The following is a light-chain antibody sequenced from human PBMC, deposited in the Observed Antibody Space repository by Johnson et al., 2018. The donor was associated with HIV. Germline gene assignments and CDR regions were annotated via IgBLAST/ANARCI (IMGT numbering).Light chain of an antibody. V-gene: IGLV1-51*01. CDR2: DNN. J-gene: IGLJ1*01. CDR1: SSNIDNDY. CDR3: GTWDSSLSAYV. Sequence: QSVLTQPPSVSAAPGQKVTISCSGASSNIDNDYVSWYQQIPGTAPKLLIYDNNKRPSGIPDRFSGSKSGSSATLAITGLQTGDEGDYYCGTWDSSLSAYVFGTGTKVTVL.